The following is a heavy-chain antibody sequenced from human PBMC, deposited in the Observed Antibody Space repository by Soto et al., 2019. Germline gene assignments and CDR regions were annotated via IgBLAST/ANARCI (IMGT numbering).Heavy chain of an antibody. CDR1: GFTFSSYG. J-gene: IGHJ6*02. Sequence: QVQLVESGGGVVQPGRSLRLSCAASGFTFSSYGMHWVRQAPGKGLEWVAVISYDGSNKYYADSVKGRFTISRDNSKNTLYLQMNSLRAEDTAVYYCAKANGRPHSFEFISSNYYGMDVWGQGTTVTVSS. CDR2: ISYDGSNK. V-gene: IGHV3-30*18. CDR3: AKANGRPHSFEFISSNYYGMDV. D-gene: IGHD3-9*01.